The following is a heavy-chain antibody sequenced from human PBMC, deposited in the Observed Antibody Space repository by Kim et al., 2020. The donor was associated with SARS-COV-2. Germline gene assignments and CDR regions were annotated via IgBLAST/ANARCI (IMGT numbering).Heavy chain of an antibody. Sequence: GGSLRLSCAASGFTFSDYFMSWIRQAPGKGLEWVSHISSSGSTKYYADSVKGRFTISRDNAKNSLYLQMNSLRAEDTAVYYCARVPSPGGQWLVNPYFDYWGQGTLVTVSS. J-gene: IGHJ4*02. D-gene: IGHD6-19*01. CDR1: GFTFSDYF. V-gene: IGHV3-11*01. CDR3: ARVPSPGGQWLVNPYFDY. CDR2: ISSSGSTK.